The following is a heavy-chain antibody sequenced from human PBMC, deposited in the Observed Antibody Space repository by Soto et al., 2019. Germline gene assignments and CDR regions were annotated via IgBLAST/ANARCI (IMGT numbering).Heavy chain of an antibody. Sequence: GGSLRLSCAASGFTFSSSWMHWVRQAPGKGLVWVSRINSGANTTNYADSVKGRFTISRDNAKNTLYLQMDSLTAEDTAVYYCERGPGGWFVYDYWARGTLVTVSS. CDR3: ERGPGGWFVYDY. J-gene: IGHJ4*02. D-gene: IGHD6-19*01. V-gene: IGHV3-74*01. CDR2: INSGANTT. CDR1: GFTFSSSW.